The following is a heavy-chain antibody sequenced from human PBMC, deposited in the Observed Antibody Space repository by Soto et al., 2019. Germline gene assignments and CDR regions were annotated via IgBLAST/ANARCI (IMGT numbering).Heavy chain of an antibody. CDR2: ISPYTGNT. Sequence: QVQRVQSGDEVKKPGASVKVSCKASGYIFVNYGIAWVRQAPGLGLEWMGWISPYTGNTHSATKVQGRLTMTTDTSTSTAYMDLGSLTSDDTAVYYCVMVDNYVTPTPQDVWGQGTTFPVSS. V-gene: IGHV1-18*01. CDR1: GYIFVNYG. D-gene: IGHD3-16*01. CDR3: VMVDNYVTPTPQDV. J-gene: IGHJ6*02.